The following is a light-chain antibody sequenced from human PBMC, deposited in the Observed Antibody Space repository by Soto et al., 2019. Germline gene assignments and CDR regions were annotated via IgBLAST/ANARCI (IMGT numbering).Light chain of an antibody. V-gene: IGKV3-11*01. CDR3: QQRSNWPPN. J-gene: IGKJ5*01. CDR1: QNVGNN. Sequence: EIVMTQSPATLSVSPGERATLSCRASQNVGNNLVWYQQKPGQAPRLLIYDASNRATGIPARFSGSGSGTDFTLTISSLEPEDFAVYYCQQRSNWPPNFGQGTRLEI. CDR2: DAS.